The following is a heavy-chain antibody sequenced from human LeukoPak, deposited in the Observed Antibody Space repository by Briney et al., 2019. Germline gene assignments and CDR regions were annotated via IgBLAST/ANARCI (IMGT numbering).Heavy chain of an antibody. CDR2: ISSSSSTI. D-gene: IGHD3-10*01. Sequence: GGSLRLSCAASGFTFSSYSMNWVRQAPGKGLEWVSYISSSSSTIYYADSVKGRFTISRDNAKNSLYLQMNSLRDEDTAVYYCARALVLWFGELGGFDYWGQGTLVTVSS. V-gene: IGHV3-48*02. CDR3: ARALVLWFGELGGFDY. J-gene: IGHJ4*02. CDR1: GFTFSSYS.